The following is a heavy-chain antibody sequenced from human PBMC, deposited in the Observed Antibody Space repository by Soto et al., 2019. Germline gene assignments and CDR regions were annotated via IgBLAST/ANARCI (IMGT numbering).Heavy chain of an antibody. CDR2: ISSSGSTI. V-gene: IGHV3-48*03. J-gene: IGHJ3*02. D-gene: IGHD5-18*01. CDR3: ARRGYTRADASDI. CDR1: GFTFSSYE. Sequence: GGSLRLSCAASGFTFSSYEMNWVRQAPGKGLEWVSYISSSGSTIYYADSVKGRFPISRDNAKNSLYLQMNSLRAEDTAVYYCARRGYTRADASDIWGQGTMVTV.